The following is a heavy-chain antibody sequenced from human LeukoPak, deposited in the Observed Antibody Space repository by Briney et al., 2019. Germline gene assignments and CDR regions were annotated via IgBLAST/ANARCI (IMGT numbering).Heavy chain of an antibody. D-gene: IGHD2-2*01. J-gene: IGHJ4*02. CDR1: GGSMMSYY. Sequence: SETLSLTCTVSGGSMMSYYWSWIRQPPGRGLEWIGYMYNSGSTYYNPSLKSRVTISGDTSKNQFSLKLTSVTAADTAVYYCARLGGPAAVDYWGQGTLVTVSS. CDR3: ARLGGPAAVDY. V-gene: IGHV4-59*01. CDR2: MYNSGST.